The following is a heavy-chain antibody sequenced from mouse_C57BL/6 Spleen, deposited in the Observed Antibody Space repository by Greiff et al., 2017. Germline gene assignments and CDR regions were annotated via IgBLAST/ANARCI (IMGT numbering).Heavy chain of an antibody. CDR2: IGPSDSYT. D-gene: IGHD4-1*02. Sequence: QVQLQQSGAELVMPGASVKLSCKASGYTFSSYWMHWVKQRPGQGLEWIGEIGPSDSYTNYNEKFKGKSTLTVDKSSSTAYMQLSSLTSEDSAVYYCARFFYNSIDYWGQGTTLTVSS. V-gene: IGHV1-69*01. CDR1: GYTFSSYW. J-gene: IGHJ2*01. CDR3: ARFFYNSIDY.